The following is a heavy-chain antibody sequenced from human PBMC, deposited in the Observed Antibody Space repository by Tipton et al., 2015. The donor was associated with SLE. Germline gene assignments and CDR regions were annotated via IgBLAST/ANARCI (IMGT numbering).Heavy chain of an antibody. D-gene: IGHD3-10*01. CDR1: GASISSYY. CDR3: ARGNYASESYYRLYMDV. V-gene: IGHV4-59*12. Sequence: TLSLTCTVSGASISSYYWSWIRQPPGKGLEWIGHIYYSGSTNYNPSLKSRVTISVDTSKNQFSLKLSSVTAADTAVYYCARGNYASESYYRLYMDVWGKGTTVTVSS. CDR2: IYYSGST. J-gene: IGHJ6*03.